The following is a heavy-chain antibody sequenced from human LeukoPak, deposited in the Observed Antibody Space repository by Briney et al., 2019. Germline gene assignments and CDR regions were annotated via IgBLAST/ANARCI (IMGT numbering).Heavy chain of an antibody. J-gene: IGHJ3*02. D-gene: IGHD2-15*01. CDR3: ARKLFGRHCSGGSCYGAFDI. CDR1: GGTFSSYT. V-gene: IGHV1-69*02. Sequence: SVKLSCKASGGTFSSYTISWVRQAPGQGLEWMGGINPLLGIANYAQKFQGSVTITADRSTSTAYMELDSLRSEDTAVYYCARKLFGRHCSGGSCYGAFDIWGQGTMVTVSS. CDR2: INPLLGIA.